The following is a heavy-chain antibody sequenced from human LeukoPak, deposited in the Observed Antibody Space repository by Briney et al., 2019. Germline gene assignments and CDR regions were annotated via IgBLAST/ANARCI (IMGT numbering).Heavy chain of an antibody. V-gene: IGHV4-59*01. D-gene: IGHD1-26*01. J-gene: IGHJ4*02. CDR2: NSYSGNT. CDR3: ARVGSGSFDY. CDR1: GGSITSYY. Sequence: SETLSLTCTVSGGSITSYYWHWIRQPPGKGLEWIGYNSYSGNTNYNPSLKSRVTISVDTSKNHFSLNLSSVTAADTAVYYCARVGSGSFDYWGQGTLVTVSS.